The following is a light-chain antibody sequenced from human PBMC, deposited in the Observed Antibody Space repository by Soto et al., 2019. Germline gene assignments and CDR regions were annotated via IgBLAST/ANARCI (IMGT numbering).Light chain of an antibody. Sequence: QSALTQPASVSGSPGQSITISCTGSNSDVGGYNYVSWYQQHPGKAPKVIIFEVTNRPSGVSNRFSGSKSGNTASLTISGLQAEDEADYYCSSYTTYSTLVFGGGTQLTVL. CDR3: SSYTTYSTLV. CDR1: NSDVGGYNY. CDR2: EVT. J-gene: IGLJ3*02. V-gene: IGLV2-14*01.